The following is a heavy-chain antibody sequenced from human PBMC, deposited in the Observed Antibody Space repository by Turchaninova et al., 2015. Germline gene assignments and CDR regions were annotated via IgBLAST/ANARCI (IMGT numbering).Heavy chain of an antibody. CDR1: GSSASNARMG. Sequence: QVTLKESGPVLVNPPETLTLTCPFSGSSASNARMGWGWFRQPPRKALEWLAHIFSNDEKSYSTSLKSRLTISKDTSKSQVVLTMTNMDPVDTATYYCARMSGRRAYSSGWYDAFDIWGQGTMVTVSS. CDR3: ARMSGRRAYSSGWYDAFDI. V-gene: IGHV2-26*01. CDR2: IFSNDEK. J-gene: IGHJ3*02. D-gene: IGHD6-19*01.